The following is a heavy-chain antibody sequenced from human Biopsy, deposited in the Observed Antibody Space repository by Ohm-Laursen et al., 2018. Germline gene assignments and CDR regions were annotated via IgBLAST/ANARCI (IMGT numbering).Heavy chain of an antibody. J-gene: IGHJ6*02. Sequence: PSETLSLTCSVYGESFNGYYWSWIRQTPGKGLEWIGEINHSGRTNYNPSLKSRVIISVNTSKNQFSLKVRSVIAADTAVYYCVRGVDYYDPYHYYALDVWGQGTTVTVSS. CDR2: INHSGRT. D-gene: IGHD3-22*01. V-gene: IGHV4-34*01. CDR3: VRGVDYYDPYHYYALDV. CDR1: GESFNGYY.